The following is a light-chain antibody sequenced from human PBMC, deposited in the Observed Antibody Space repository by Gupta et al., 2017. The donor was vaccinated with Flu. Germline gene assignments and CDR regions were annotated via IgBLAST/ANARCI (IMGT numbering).Light chain of an antibody. CDR3: QQDSYYSWT. CDR1: QSISNG. Sequence: WASIGDRVTSTWWAGQSISNGLEWYQKKPGEAPGLLIDKGSTRDRGVAYRFSGSGCGTEFNLTISSQEREEFAVYYWQQDSYYSWTFGQGTMV. CDR2: KGS. J-gene: IGKJ1*01. V-gene: IGKV1-5*03.